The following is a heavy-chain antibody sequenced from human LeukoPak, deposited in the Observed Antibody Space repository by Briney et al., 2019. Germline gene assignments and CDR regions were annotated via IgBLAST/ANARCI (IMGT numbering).Heavy chain of an antibody. J-gene: IGHJ5*02. CDR3: ARQWDILTVNNWFDP. CDR2: IYYGGSA. V-gene: IGHV4-39*01. CDR1: GGSISSSTYY. D-gene: IGHD3-9*01. Sequence: PSETLSLTCTVSGGSISSSTYYWGWIRQPPGKGLEWTGSIYYGGSAYHNPSLKSRVTLSVDTSKNQFFLNLSSVTATDTAVYYCARQWDILTVNNWFDPWGQGTLVTVSS.